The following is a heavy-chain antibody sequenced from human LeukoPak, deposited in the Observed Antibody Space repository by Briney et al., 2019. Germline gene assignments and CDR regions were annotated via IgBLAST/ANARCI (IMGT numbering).Heavy chain of an antibody. CDR1: GGTFSSYA. CDR3: ARGIAVSSGSYGD. Sequence: SVKVSCKASGGTFSSYAISWVRQAPGQGLEWVGGIIPIFGTANYAQKFQGRVTITADESTSTAYMELSSLRSEDTAVYYCARGIAVSSGSYGDWGQGTLVTVSS. V-gene: IGHV1-69*13. CDR2: IIPIFGTA. J-gene: IGHJ4*02. D-gene: IGHD1-26*01.